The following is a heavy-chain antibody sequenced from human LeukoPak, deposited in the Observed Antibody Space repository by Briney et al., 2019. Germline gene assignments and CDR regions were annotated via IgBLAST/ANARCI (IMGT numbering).Heavy chain of an antibody. V-gene: IGHV3-53*04. D-gene: IGHD5-24*01. J-gene: IGHJ4*02. CDR3: ARMADGDYFDY. CDR1: GFTVSSNY. CDR2: IYSGGST. Sequence: PGGSLRLSCAASGFTVSSNYMSWVRQAPGKGLEWVSIIYSGGSTYYTDSVEGRFTISRHNSKNTLYLQMNSLRAEDTAVYYCARMADGDYFDYWGQGTPVTVSS.